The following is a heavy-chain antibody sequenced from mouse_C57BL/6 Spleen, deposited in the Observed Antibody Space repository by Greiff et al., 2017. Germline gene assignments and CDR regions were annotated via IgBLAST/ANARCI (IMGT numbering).Heavy chain of an antibody. CDR2: IWRGGST. D-gene: IGHD2-4*01. CDR3: ASMITTVYYYAMDY. J-gene: IGHJ4*01. CDR1: GFSLTSYG. V-gene: IGHV2-5*01. Sequence: VKLMESGPGLVQPSQSLSITCTVSGFSLTSYGVHWVRQSPGKGLEWLGVIWRGGSTDYNAAFMSRLSITKDNSKSQVFFKMNSLQADDTAIYYCASMITTVYYYAMDYWGQGTSVTVSS.